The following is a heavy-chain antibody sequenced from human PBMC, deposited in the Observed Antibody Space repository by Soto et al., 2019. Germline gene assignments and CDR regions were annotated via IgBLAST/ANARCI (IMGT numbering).Heavy chain of an antibody. CDR1: GYTFTSYG. D-gene: IGHD4-17*01. V-gene: IGHV1-18*01. CDR2: ISAYNGNT. CDR3: ASVFFEGYGDHRARFAP. J-gene: IGHJ5*02. Sequence: ASVKVTCKASGYTFTSYGISWVRQAPGQGLEWMGWISAYNGNTNYAQKLQGRVTMTTDTSTSTAYMELRSLRSDDTAVYYCASVFFEGYGDHRARFAPWARGTFDPGSS.